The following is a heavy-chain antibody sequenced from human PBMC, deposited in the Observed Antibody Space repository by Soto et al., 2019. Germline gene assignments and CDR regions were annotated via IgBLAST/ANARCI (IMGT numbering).Heavy chain of an antibody. CDR3: ARLAYYYGSATLADYFDY. V-gene: IGHV3-53*01. CDR1: GFTVSSNY. D-gene: IGHD3-10*01. J-gene: IGHJ4*02. CDR2: IYSGGST. Sequence: GGSLRLSCAASGFTVSSNYMSWVRQAPGKGLEWVSVIYSGGSTYYADSVKGRFTISRDNSKNTLYLQMNSLRAEDTAVYYCARLAYYYGSATLADYFDYWGQGTLVTVSS.